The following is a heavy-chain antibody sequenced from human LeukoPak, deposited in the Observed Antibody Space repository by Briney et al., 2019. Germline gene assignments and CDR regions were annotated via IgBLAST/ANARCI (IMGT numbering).Heavy chain of an antibody. CDR1: GASISSVSNY. V-gene: IGHV4-39*01. J-gene: IGHJ6*03. D-gene: IGHD4-17*01. Sequence: SETLSLTCTVSGASISSVSNYWGWIRQPPGKGLEWIGSIYYSGTTYYNPSLKSRVTISFDTSKNEFSLKLNSVTAADAAVYYCARHGYDYGDYQYYYYMDVWGKGTTVIISS. CDR2: IYYSGTT. CDR3: ARHGYDYGDYQYYYYMDV.